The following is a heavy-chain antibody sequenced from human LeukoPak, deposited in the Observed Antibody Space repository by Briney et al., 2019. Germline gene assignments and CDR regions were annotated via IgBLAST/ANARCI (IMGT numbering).Heavy chain of an antibody. Sequence: PSETLSLTCTVSGGSISSGDYYWSWLRQPPGKGLEWIGYIYYSGSTYYNPSLKSRVTISVNPSKNQFSLKLSSVTAADTAVYYCARESRLHDSSDAFDIWGQGTMVTVSS. V-gene: IGHV4-30-4*08. CDR1: GGSISSGDYY. J-gene: IGHJ3*02. CDR3: ARESRLHDSSDAFDI. CDR2: IYYSGST. D-gene: IGHD3-22*01.